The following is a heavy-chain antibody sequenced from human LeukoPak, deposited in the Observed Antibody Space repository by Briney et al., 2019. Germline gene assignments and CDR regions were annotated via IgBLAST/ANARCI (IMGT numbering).Heavy chain of an antibody. V-gene: IGHV1-2*02. D-gene: IGHD6-25*01. Sequence: ASVKVSCKASGYTFTSYGISWVRQAPGQGLEWMGWINPNSGGTNYAQKFQGRVTMTRDTSISTAYMELSRLRSDDTAVYYCARDAAAALGDYWGQGTLVNVSS. J-gene: IGHJ4*02. CDR1: GYTFTSYG. CDR3: ARDAAAALGDY. CDR2: INPNSGGT.